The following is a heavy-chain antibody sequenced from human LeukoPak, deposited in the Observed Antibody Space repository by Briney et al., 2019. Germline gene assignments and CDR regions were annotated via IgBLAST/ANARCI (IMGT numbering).Heavy chain of an antibody. Sequence: GGSLRLSCGASGFTFSSYAMSWVRQAPGKGLEWVSAISGSGGSTYYADSVKGRFTISRDNSKNTLYLQMNSLRAEDTAVYYCAKPSGYSYGPPVYCGQGTLVTVSS. CDR3: AKPSGYSYGPPVY. V-gene: IGHV3-23*01. J-gene: IGHJ4*02. CDR2: ISGSGGST. D-gene: IGHD5-18*01. CDR1: GFTFSSYA.